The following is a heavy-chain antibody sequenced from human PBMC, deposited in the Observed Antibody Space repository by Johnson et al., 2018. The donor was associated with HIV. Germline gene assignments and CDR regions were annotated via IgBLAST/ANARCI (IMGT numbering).Heavy chain of an antibody. V-gene: IGHV3-20*04. Sequence: VLLVESGGGVVRPGGSLRLSCVASGFTFDDYDMSWVRQAPGKGLEWVSGLNWNGGKTGYADSVKGRFTISRDNAKNSLYVQMNSLRAEDTAVYYCAKGENDYGDYGLDAFDIWGQGTMVTVSS. CDR3: AKGENDYGDYGLDAFDI. D-gene: IGHD4-17*01. CDR2: LNWNGGKT. CDR1: GFTFDDYD. J-gene: IGHJ3*02.